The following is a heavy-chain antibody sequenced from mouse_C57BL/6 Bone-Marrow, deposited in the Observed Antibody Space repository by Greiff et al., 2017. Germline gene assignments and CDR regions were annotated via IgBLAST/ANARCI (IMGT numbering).Heavy chain of an antibody. CDR3: ARWRAITTAFDV. V-gene: IGHV1S12*01. D-gene: IGHD1-1*01. J-gene: IGHJ1*03. CDR1: GYTFTSYW. CDR2: IYPRDGST. Sequence: QVQLQQPGAELVKPGASVKLSCKASGYTFTSYWMQWVKQRPEQGLEWIGYIYPRDGSTKYNEKFKGKATLTADKSSSTAYMQLNSLTSEDSAVYFCARWRAITTAFDVWGTGTTVTVSS.